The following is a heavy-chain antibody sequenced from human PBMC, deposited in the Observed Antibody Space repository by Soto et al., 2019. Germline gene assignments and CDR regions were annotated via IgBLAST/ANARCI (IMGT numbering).Heavy chain of an antibody. D-gene: IGHD2-15*01. CDR2: ISSSSIYI. Sequence: GGSLRLSCAASGFTFSSYSMNWVRQAPGKGLEWVSSISSSSIYIYYADSVKGRFTISRDNAKNSLYLQMNSLRAEDTAVYYCARARSAGLAWFDPWGQGTLVTVSS. V-gene: IGHV3-21*01. CDR1: GFTFSSYS. J-gene: IGHJ5*02. CDR3: ARARSAGLAWFDP.